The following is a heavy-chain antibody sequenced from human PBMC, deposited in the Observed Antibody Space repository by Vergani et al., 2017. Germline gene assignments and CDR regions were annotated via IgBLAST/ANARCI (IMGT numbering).Heavy chain of an antibody. CDR3: ARDPDIVVVPAAPYYYYYYGMDV. CDR1: GYTSTSYG. J-gene: IGHJ6*02. Sequence: QVQLVQSGAEVKKPGASVKVSCKASGYTSTSYGISWVRQAPGQGLEWMGWISAYNGNKNYAQKLQVRVTMTTDTSTSTAYMELRSLRSDDTAVYYCARDPDIVVVPAAPYYYYYYGMDVWGQGTTVTVSS. V-gene: IGHV1-18*04. CDR2: ISAYNGNK. D-gene: IGHD2-2*01.